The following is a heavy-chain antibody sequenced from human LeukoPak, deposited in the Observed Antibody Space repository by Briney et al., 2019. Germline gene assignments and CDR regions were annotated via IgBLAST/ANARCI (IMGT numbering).Heavy chain of an antibody. CDR2: IYYSGST. Sequence: SETLSLTCTVSGCSISSYYWSWIRQPPGKGLEWIGYIYYSGSTNYNPSLKSRVTISVDTSKNQFSLKLSSVTAADTAVYYCARQGGATWIQLWSAAGDTFDIWGQGTMVTVSS. CDR3: ARQGGATWIQLWSAAGDTFDI. V-gene: IGHV4-59*08. CDR1: GCSISSYY. J-gene: IGHJ3*02. D-gene: IGHD5-18*01.